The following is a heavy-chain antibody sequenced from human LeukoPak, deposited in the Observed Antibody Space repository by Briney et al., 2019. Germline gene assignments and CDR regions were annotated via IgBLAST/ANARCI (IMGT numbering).Heavy chain of an antibody. Sequence: SETLSLTCAVYGESFRAYYWSWIRQPPGKGLEWIGEINHSGNASYNPSLKSRVTMSVDTSKSQFSLKLTSVTAADTAVYYCAGWHCNGISCERGFDYWGQGTLVTVSS. CDR2: INHSGNA. D-gene: IGHD2-2*01. CDR1: GESFRAYY. J-gene: IGHJ4*02. V-gene: IGHV4-34*01. CDR3: AGWHCNGISCERGFDY.